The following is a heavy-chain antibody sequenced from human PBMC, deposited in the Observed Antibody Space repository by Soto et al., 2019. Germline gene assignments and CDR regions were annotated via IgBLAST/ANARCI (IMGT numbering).Heavy chain of an antibody. Sequence: EVQLLESGGGLVQPGGSLRLSCAASGFTLSVYSMVWVRQAPGRGPEWVSGINQEGRTHYADYVNGRFTISRDDSRNTVYLQMVSLRGEDTAVYYCAKDLRPDGVWDFDYWGQGTLVTVSS. CDR2: INQEGRT. V-gene: IGHV3-23*01. D-gene: IGHD4-17*01. J-gene: IGHJ4*02. CDR3: AKDLRPDGVWDFDY. CDR1: GFTLSVYS.